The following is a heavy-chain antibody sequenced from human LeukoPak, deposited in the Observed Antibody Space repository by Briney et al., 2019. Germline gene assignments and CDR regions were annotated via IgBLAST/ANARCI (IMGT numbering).Heavy chain of an antibody. D-gene: IGHD3-10*01. V-gene: IGHV3-7*01. Sequence: PGGSLRLSCVASRFTFSNYWMTWVRQAPGMGLEWVANIKQDGSEKYYVDSVKGRFTISRDNAKNSLYLQMNSLRADDTAVYYCARDQLGESDYWGQGTLVTVSS. J-gene: IGHJ4*02. CDR3: ARDQLGESDY. CDR1: RFTFSNYW. CDR2: IKQDGSEK.